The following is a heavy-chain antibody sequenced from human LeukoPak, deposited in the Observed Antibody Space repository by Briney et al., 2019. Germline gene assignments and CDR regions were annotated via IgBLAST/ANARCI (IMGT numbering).Heavy chain of an antibody. CDR2: MNPNSGNT. D-gene: IGHD6-13*01. CDR1: GYTFTSYD. J-gene: IGHJ6*02. Sequence: ASGKVSCKASGYTFTSYDINWVRHATGQGLEWMGWMNPNSGNTGYAQKFQGRVTMTRNTSISTAYMELSSLRSGDTAVYYCAREVGIAAASDYYYGMDVWGQGTTVTVSS. CDR3: AREVGIAAASDYYYGMDV. V-gene: IGHV1-8*01.